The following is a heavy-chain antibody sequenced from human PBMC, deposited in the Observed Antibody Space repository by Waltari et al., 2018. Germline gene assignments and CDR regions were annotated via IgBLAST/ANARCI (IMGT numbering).Heavy chain of an antibody. CDR2: IYHSGST. J-gene: IGHJ6*02. V-gene: IGHV4-38-2*02. CDR3: ARDLKSSGWYGYYYGMDV. CDR1: GYSINSGYY. D-gene: IGHD6-19*01. Sequence: QVQLQESGPGLVKPSETLSLTCAVSGYSINSGYYWGWIRQPPGKGLEWLGSIYHSGSTYYNPSLKSRVTISVDTSKNQFSLKLSSVTAADTAVYYCARDLKSSGWYGYYYGMDVWGQGTTVTVSS.